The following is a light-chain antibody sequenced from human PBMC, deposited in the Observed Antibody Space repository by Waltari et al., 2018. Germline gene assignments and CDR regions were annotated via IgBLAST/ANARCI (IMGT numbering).Light chain of an antibody. CDR2: DAS. CDR3: QQSYSPPFT. Sequence: DIQMTQSPSSLSTSVGDRVTITCRASRGIDSYLNWYQQRPGSAPKLLIYDASTLQREVPTRFSGGGIGTDFTLTINNLQPEDFATYCCQQSYSPPFTFGQGTRLEI. CDR1: RGIDSY. J-gene: IGKJ5*01. V-gene: IGKV1-39*01.